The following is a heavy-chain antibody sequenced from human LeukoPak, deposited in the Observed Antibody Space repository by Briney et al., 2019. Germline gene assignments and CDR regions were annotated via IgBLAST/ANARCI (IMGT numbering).Heavy chain of an antibody. Sequence: SETLPLTCTVSGGSISSYYWSWIRQPAGKGLEWIGRIYTSGSINYNPSLKSRVTMSVDTSKNQFSLKLSSVTAADTAVYYCARDKSGGGDNNWFDPWGQGTLVTVSS. CDR2: IYTSGSI. D-gene: IGHD2-21*01. CDR1: GGSISSYY. J-gene: IGHJ5*02. CDR3: ARDKSGGGDNNWFDP. V-gene: IGHV4-4*07.